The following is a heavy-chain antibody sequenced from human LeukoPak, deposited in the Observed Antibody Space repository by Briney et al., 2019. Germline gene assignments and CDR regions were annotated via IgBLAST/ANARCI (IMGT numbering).Heavy chain of an antibody. D-gene: IGHD6-6*01. Sequence: PGRSLRLSCAASGFTFSSYAMYWVRQAPGKGLEWVAVISYDGSNKYYAYSVKGRFTISRDNSKNTLYLQMNSLRAEDTAVYYCARDRKSETVTSIAARNYMDVWGKGTTVTVSS. CDR3: ARDRKSETVTSIAARNYMDV. CDR2: ISYDGSNK. V-gene: IGHV3-30*01. J-gene: IGHJ6*03. CDR1: GFTFSSYA.